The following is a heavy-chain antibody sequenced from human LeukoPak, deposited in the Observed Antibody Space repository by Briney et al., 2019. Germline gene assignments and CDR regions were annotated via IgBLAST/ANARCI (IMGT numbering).Heavy chain of an antibody. CDR2: IYTSGST. Sequence: PSETLSLTCTVSGGSISSYYWSWIRQPAGKGLEWIGRIYTSGSTNYNPSLKSRVTMSVDTSKNQFSLKLSSVTAADTAVYYCAKTFYYDSSGYHFDYWGQGTLVTVSS. CDR1: GGSISSYY. V-gene: IGHV4-4*07. CDR3: AKTFYYDSSGYHFDY. D-gene: IGHD3-22*01. J-gene: IGHJ4*02.